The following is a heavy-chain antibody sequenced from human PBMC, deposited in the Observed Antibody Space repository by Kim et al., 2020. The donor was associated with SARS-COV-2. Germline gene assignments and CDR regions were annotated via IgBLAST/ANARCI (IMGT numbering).Heavy chain of an antibody. J-gene: IGHJ4*02. Sequence: GGSLRLSCAASGFTFSSYGMHWVRQAPGKGLEWVAVISYDGSNKYYADSVKGRFTISRDNSKNTLYLQMNSLRAEDTAVYYCAKDPLIVVVPAAISGGLDYWGQGTLVTVSS. CDR1: GFTFSSYG. V-gene: IGHV3-30*18. CDR2: ISYDGSNK. D-gene: IGHD2-2*02. CDR3: AKDPLIVVVPAAISGGLDY.